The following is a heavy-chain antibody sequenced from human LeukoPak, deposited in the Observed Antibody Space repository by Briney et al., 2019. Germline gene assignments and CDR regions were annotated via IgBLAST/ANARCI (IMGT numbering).Heavy chain of an antibody. Sequence: GGSLRLSCAAPGFTFDDYGMSWVRQAPGKGLEWVSGINWNGGSTGYADSVKGRFTISRDNAKNSLYLQMNSLRAEDTALYYCAREERGSGYFQYYYYYMDVWGKGTTVTVSS. V-gene: IGHV3-20*04. CDR3: AREERGSGYFQYYYYYMDV. CDR1: GFTFDDYG. J-gene: IGHJ6*03. CDR2: INWNGGST. D-gene: IGHD3-22*01.